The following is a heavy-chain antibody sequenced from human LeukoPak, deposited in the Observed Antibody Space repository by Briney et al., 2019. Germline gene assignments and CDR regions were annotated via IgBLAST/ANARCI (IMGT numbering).Heavy chain of an antibody. D-gene: IGHD4-17*01. CDR2: INSDGSST. Sequence: GGSLRLSCAASGFTFSSYWMHWVRQAPGKGLVWVSRINSDGSSTSYADSVKGRFTISRDNAKNSLYLQMNSLRAEDTAVYYCARASHYGDYIFDYWGQGTLVTVSS. CDR1: GFTFSSYW. V-gene: IGHV3-74*01. CDR3: ARASHYGDYIFDY. J-gene: IGHJ4*02.